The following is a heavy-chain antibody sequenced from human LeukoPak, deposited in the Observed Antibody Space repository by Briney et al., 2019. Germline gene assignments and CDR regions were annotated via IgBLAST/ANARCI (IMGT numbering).Heavy chain of an antibody. CDR3: ARDNYGGHLDY. CDR1: GFTVSSTY. D-gene: IGHD4-23*01. CDR2: IYTGGST. J-gene: IGHJ4*02. V-gene: IGHV3-53*01. Sequence: GGSLRLSCAASGFTVSSTYMSWVRQAPGKGLEWVSVIYTGGSTYYADSVKGRFTISRDNSKNTLYLQMNSLRAEDTAVYYCARDNYGGHLDYWGQGTLVTVSS.